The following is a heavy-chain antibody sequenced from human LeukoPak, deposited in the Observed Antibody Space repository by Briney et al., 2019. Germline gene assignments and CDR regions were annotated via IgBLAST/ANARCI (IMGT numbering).Heavy chain of an antibody. D-gene: IGHD3-10*01. CDR2: IYYSGST. CDR3: ARAGGGLLWFGELFPDY. J-gene: IGHJ4*02. V-gene: IGHV4-61*01. CDR1: GGSISSGTYY. Sequence: SETLSLTCTVSGGSISSGTYYWSWIRQPPGKGLEWIGYIYYSGSTNYNPSLKSRVTISVDTSKNQFSLKLSSVTAADTAVYYCARAGGGLLWFGELFPDYWGQGTLVTVSS.